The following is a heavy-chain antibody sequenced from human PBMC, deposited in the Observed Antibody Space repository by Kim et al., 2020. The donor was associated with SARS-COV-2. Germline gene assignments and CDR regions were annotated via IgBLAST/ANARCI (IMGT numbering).Heavy chain of an antibody. CDR3: ARDYPSRYDFGDYYYYYGMDV. CDR2: IYYSGST. J-gene: IGHJ6*02. D-gene: IGHD5-12*01. Sequence: SETLSLTCTVSGGSISSGDYYWSWIRQPPGKGLEWIGYIYYSGSTYYNPSLKSRVTISVDTSKNQFSLKLSSVTAADTAVYYCARDYPSRYDFGDYYYYYGMDVWGQGTTVTVSS. V-gene: IGHV4-30-4*01. CDR1: GGSISSGDYY.